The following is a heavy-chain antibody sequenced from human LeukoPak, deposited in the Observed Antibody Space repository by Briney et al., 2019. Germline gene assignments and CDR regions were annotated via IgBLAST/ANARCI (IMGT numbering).Heavy chain of an antibody. CDR3: ARGGGFGSPPAY. CDR2: IYHSGSV. V-gene: IGHV4-59*01. D-gene: IGHD3-10*01. CDR1: GGSISNYY. Sequence: SETQSLTCTVSGGSISNYYWSWIRQPPGKGLEWIGYIYHSGSVNYNPSLKSRVTISVDTTNNQFSLKLNSVTAADTAVYYCARGGGFGSPPAYWGQGTLVTVSS. J-gene: IGHJ4*02.